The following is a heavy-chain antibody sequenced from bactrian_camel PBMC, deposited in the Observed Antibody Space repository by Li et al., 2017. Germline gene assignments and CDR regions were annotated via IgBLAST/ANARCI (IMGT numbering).Heavy chain of an antibody. J-gene: IGHJ4*01. D-gene: IGHD3*01. CDR2: IYPAGATT. CDR3: AAVPSYDCYSGSWFLVYEYMY. Sequence: HVQLVESGGGSVQTGGSLRLSCVVTGASYNKNCMGWFRQAPGKEREGVASIYPAGATTYYHDSVKGRFTISQDSDEKTMYLQMNRLKPEDTAMYYCAAVPSYDCYSGSWFLVYEYMYWGQGTQVTVS. CDR1: GASYNKNC. V-gene: IGHV3S54*01.